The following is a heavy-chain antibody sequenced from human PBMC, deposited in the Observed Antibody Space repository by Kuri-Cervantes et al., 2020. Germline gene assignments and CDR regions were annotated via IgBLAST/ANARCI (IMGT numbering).Heavy chain of an antibody. CDR1: GFTFSSYW. Sequence: GESLKISCAASGFTFSSYWMSWVRQAPGKGLEWVANIKQDGSEKYYVDSVKGRFTISRDNAKNTLYLQMNSLRAEDTAVYYCARDKDSSGWLDYWGQGTLVTVSS. J-gene: IGHJ4*02. D-gene: IGHD6-19*01. CDR2: IKQDGSEK. V-gene: IGHV3-7*03. CDR3: ARDKDSSGWLDY.